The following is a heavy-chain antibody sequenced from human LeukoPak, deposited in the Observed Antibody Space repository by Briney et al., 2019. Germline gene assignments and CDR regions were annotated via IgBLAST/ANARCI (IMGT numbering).Heavy chain of an antibody. D-gene: IGHD6-13*01. J-gene: IGHJ3*02. CDR2: INKYGSKK. Sequence: GGSLRLSFATSEFTFSNHWMTWVRQAPGKGLEWVADINKYGSKKSQLDSVKGRFTISRDNAKNTLYLQMNSLRAEDTAVYYCAKELMTAAAGTVGFDIWGRGTMVTVSS. V-gene: IGHV3-7*03. CDR3: AKELMTAAAGTVGFDI. CDR1: EFTFSNHW.